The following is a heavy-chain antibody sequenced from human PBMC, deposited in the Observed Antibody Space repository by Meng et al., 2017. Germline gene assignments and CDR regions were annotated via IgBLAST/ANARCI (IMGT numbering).Heavy chain of an antibody. Sequence: VQLVGSGGGLVEPVGSLGLSCAASGFTFSSYSMNWVRQAPGKGLEWVSSISGSSSNRYYADSVKGRFTISRDNAKNSLYLQMNSLRAEDTAVYYCARDRWGHWYSDLWGRGTLVTVSS. CDR2: ISGSSSNR. J-gene: IGHJ2*01. CDR1: GFTFSSYS. V-gene: IGHV3-21*01. CDR3: ARDRWGHWYSDL. D-gene: IGHD2-21*02.